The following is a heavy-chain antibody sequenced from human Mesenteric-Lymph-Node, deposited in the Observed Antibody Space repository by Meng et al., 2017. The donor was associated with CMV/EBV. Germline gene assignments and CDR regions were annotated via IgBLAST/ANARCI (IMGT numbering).Heavy chain of an antibody. CDR1: SFSSYA. D-gene: IGHD2-2*01. CDR2: IIPIFGTA. Sequence: SFSSYAISWVRQAPGQGLGWMGGIIPIFGTANYEQKFQGRVTITADESTSTAYMELSSLRSEDTAVYYCAIPLGYCSSTSCYPWFDPWGQGTLVTVSS. J-gene: IGHJ5*02. CDR3: AIPLGYCSSTSCYPWFDP. V-gene: IGHV1-69*01.